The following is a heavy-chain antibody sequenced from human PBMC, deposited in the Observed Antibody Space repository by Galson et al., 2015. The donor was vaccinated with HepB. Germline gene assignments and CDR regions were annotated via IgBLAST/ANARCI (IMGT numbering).Heavy chain of an antibody. CDR3: AKDRGWRSCDC. CDR1: GFTFRNYW. CDR2: ISNDGSAK. V-gene: IGHV3-7*01. Sequence: SLRLSCAASGFTFRNYWMAWVRQVPGVGLEWLADISNDGSAKTYVDSVRGRFTISRDNAKNSLYLQMDSLRVEDTGIYYCAKDRGWRSCDCWGQGTLVTVSS. J-gene: IGHJ4*02. D-gene: IGHD3-10*01.